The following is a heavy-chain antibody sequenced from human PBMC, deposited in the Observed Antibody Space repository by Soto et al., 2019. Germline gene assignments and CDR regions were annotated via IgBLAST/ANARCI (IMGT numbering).Heavy chain of an antibody. J-gene: IGHJ4*02. CDR3: ARERPHHRSF. CDR2: ITASGSDR. CDR1: GFTFSAYT. Sequence: GGSLRLSCAASGFTFSAYTMNWVRQAPGKGLEWVSSITASGSDRYYPDSVKGRFTVSRDNAKNSLSLQMDSLRAEDTAMYYCARERPHHRSFWGLGTLVTVSS. V-gene: IGHV3-21*01.